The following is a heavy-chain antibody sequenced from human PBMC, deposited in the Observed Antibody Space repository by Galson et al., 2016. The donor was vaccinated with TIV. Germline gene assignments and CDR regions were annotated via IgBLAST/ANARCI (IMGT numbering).Heavy chain of an antibody. J-gene: IGHJ6*02. Sequence: SVKVSCKASGDTFSTYPFNWVRQAPGQGLEWVGGFIPLFGTANYAQKFQGRVTITADESTSTLSMEVSSLRSEDTDVYYCAKDRNTAMDTYHYYYGMDVWGQGTTVIVSS. CDR3: AKDRNTAMDTYHYYYGMDV. CDR2: FIPLFGTA. V-gene: IGHV1-69*13. CDR1: GDTFSTYP. D-gene: IGHD5-18*01.